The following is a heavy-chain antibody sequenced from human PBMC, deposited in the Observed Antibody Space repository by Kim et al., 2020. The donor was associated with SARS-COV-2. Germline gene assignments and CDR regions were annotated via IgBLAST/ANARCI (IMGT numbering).Heavy chain of an antibody. D-gene: IGHD1-1*01. Sequence: KYYAGSVKGRVTISRDNSQNTLSLQVNSLRPEDTAVYYGARDGATVGIFDYWGQGTLVSVSS. CDR3: ARDGATVGIFDY. CDR2: K. V-gene: IGHV3-30*01. J-gene: IGHJ4*02.